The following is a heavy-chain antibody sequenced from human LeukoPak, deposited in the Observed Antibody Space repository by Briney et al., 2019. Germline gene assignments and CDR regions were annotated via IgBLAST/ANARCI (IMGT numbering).Heavy chain of an antibody. D-gene: IGHD6-13*01. J-gene: IGHJ3*02. CDR3: ARDLTDIAAAPNDAFDI. Sequence: GASVKVSCKASGYTFTSYGISWVRQAPGQGLERMGWISAYNGNTNYAQKLQGRVTMTTDTSTSTAYMELRSLRSDDTAVYYCARDLTDIAAAPNDAFDIWGQGTMVTVSS. CDR2: ISAYNGNT. V-gene: IGHV1-18*01. CDR1: GYTFTSYG.